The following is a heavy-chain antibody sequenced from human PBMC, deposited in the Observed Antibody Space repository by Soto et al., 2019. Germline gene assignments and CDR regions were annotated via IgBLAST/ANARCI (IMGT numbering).Heavy chain of an antibody. D-gene: IGHD6-13*01. J-gene: IGHJ6*02. Sequence: GASVKVSCKASGGTFSSYAISWVRQAPGQGLEWMGGIIPIFGTANYAQKFQGRVTITADESTSTAYMELSSLRSEDTAVYYCARELAAAGTGYPTCYYCDGMDVWSQGTTVTVSS. CDR3: ARELAAAGTGYPTCYYCDGMDV. CDR2: IIPIFGTA. V-gene: IGHV1-69*13. CDR1: GGTFSSYA.